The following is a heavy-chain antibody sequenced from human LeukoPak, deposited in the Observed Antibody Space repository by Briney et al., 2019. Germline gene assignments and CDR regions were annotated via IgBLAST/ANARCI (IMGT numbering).Heavy chain of an antibody. CDR2: INPSGST. D-gene: IGHD6-13*01. CDR1: GGSFSGFY. V-gene: IGHV4-34*01. CDR3: ARGLRSTYSYYFDY. J-gene: IGHJ4*02. Sequence: SETLSLTCTVYGGSFSGFYWSWICQPPGKGLEWIGEINPSGSTDYNPSLKSRVTISVDTSKNQFSLKLSSVTAADTAVYYCARGLRSTYSYYFDYWGQGTLVTVSS.